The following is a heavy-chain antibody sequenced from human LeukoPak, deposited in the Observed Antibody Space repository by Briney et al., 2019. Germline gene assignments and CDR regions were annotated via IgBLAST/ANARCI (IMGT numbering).Heavy chain of an antibody. CDR3: AREVVAAAGIWWFDP. Sequence: SQTLSLTFAISGDSVSSNSAAWNWIRQSPSRGLEWLGSTYYRSKWYNDYAVSVKSRITINPDTSKNQFSLQLNSVTPEDTAVYYCAREVVAAAGIWWFDPWGQGTLVTVSS. CDR1: GDSVSSNSAA. D-gene: IGHD6-13*01. CDR2: TYYRSKWYN. J-gene: IGHJ5*02. V-gene: IGHV6-1*01.